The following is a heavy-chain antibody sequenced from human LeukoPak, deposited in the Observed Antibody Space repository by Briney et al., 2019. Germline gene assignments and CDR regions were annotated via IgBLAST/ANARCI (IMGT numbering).Heavy chain of an antibody. J-gene: IGHJ4*02. CDR1: GFTFSSYS. CDR3: TKELVSRSSLTFDY. Sequence: GGSLRLSCAASGFTFSSYSMNWVRQAPGKGLEWVSSISSSSSYIYYADSVKGRFTSSRDNSKNTLYLRMNTLRAEDTAVYYCTKELVSRSSLTFDYWGQGTLVTVSS. V-gene: IGHV3-21*04. D-gene: IGHD6-13*01. CDR2: ISSSSSYI.